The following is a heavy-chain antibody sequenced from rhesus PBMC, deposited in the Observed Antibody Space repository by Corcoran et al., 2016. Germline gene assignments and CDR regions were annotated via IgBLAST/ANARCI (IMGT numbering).Heavy chain of an antibody. D-gene: IGHD6S26*01. CDR2: ISESGGTI. CDR3: TRDLGIAAAGPVY. V-gene: IGHV3-100*02. J-gene: IGHJ4*01. CDR1: WFTFSSYE. Sequence: DVQLVESGGGLVKPGGSLRLSCVASWFTFSSYEMHWVRQSPGKGLEWGSVISESGGTIYYAASAKGRFTISRDNAKNSLFLQMNSLRAEDTAVYDCTRDLGIAAAGPVYWGQGVLVTVSS.